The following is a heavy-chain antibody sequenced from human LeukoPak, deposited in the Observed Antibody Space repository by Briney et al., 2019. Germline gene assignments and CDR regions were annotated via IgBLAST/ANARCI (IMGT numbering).Heavy chain of an antibody. D-gene: IGHD4-11*01. Sequence: SETLSLTCAVYGGCFSGYYWSWIRQRPGKGLEWIGEINHSGSTNYNPSLKSRVTISVDTSKNQFSLKLSSVTAADTAVYYCARGYSNYVLRWFDPWGQGTLVTVSS. CDR2: INHSGST. CDR1: GGCFSGYY. J-gene: IGHJ5*02. CDR3: ARGYSNYVLRWFDP. V-gene: IGHV4-34*01.